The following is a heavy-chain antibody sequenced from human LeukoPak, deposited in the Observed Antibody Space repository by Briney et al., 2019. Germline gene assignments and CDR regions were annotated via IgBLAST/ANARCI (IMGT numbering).Heavy chain of an antibody. CDR2: ISGSSGTI. Sequence: PGGSLRLSCAASGFTFSDYSMNWVRQAPGKGLEWVSYISGSSGTIYYAESVKGRFTISRDNAKNSLYLQMNGLRDEDTAVYYCARDQSDYYGSGSYSEGSYWGQGTLVTVSS. V-gene: IGHV3-48*02. CDR3: ARDQSDYYGSGSYSEGSY. J-gene: IGHJ4*02. CDR1: GFTFSDYS. D-gene: IGHD3-10*01.